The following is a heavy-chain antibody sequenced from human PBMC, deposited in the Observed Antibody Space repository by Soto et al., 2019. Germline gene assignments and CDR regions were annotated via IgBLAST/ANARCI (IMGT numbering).Heavy chain of an antibody. CDR2: ISWNSGSI. D-gene: IGHD6-13*01. Sequence: GGSLRLSCAASGFTFDDYAMHWVRQAPGQGLEWGSGISWNSGSIGYADSVKGRFTISRDNAKNSLYLQMNSLRAEDTALYYWAKGSASSLAPPSNLCDPWGQGTLVTVSS. CDR3: AKGSASSLAPPSNLCDP. CDR1: GFTFDDYA. J-gene: IGHJ5*02. V-gene: IGHV3-9*01.